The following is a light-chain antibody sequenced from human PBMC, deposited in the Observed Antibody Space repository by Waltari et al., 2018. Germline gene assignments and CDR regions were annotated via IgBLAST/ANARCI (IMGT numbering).Light chain of an antibody. CDR3: CSYAGGSAFV. Sequence: QSALTQPASVSGSPGQSITISCTGTSSVVGCYNLVSWYQHRPGKAPKLIIYGVSKRPSGVSNRFSGSKSGNTASLTISGLRTEDEADYYCCSYAGGSAFVFGTGTKITVL. V-gene: IGLV2-23*02. CDR1: SSVVGCYNL. J-gene: IGLJ1*01. CDR2: GVS.